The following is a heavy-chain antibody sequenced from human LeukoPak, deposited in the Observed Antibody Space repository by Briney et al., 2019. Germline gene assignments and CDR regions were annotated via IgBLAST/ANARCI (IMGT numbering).Heavy chain of an antibody. V-gene: IGHV3-7*01. CDR3: VRDSRRDYDAFDI. CDR1: GFTFSSYW. J-gene: IGHJ3*02. D-gene: IGHD2-2*01. CDR2: IKQDGSEK. Sequence: GGALILSCAASGFTFSSYWMIWVGQAPGEGREGVANIKQDGSEKYYVDSVKGRFTISRDNAKNSLYLQMNSLRAEDTAVYYCVRDSRRDYDAFDIWGQGTMVPVSS.